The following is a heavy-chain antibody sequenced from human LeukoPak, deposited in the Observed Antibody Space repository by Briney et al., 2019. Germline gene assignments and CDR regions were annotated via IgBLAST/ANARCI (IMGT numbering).Heavy chain of an antibody. CDR2: ISWNSGSI. J-gene: IGHJ4*02. D-gene: IGHD5-18*01. Sequence: GGSLRLSCEASGFTFNSHAMTWVRLAPGKGLEWVSGISWNSGSIGYADSVKGRFTISRDNAKNSLYLQMNSLRAEDMALYYCVRENTAMVTGNFDYWGQGTLVTVSS. V-gene: IGHV3-9*03. CDR3: VRENTAMVTGNFDY. CDR1: GFTFNSHA.